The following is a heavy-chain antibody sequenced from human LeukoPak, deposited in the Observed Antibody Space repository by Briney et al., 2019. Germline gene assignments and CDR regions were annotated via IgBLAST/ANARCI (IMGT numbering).Heavy chain of an antibody. CDR3: AKRGGNSWYNYMDV. V-gene: IGHV3-30*18. Sequence: GGSLRLSCTASGFTFSSYSMNWVRQAPGKGLEWLAVISSDASNKYCADSVKGRFTISRDNSKNTLYLQMNSLRPEDTAVYYCAKRGGNSWYNYMDVWGNGTTVTVSS. CDR1: GFTFSSYS. J-gene: IGHJ6*03. D-gene: IGHD6-13*01. CDR2: ISSDASNK.